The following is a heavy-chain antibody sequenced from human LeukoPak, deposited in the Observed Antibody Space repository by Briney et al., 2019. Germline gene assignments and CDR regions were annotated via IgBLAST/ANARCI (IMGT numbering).Heavy chain of an antibody. Sequence: SETLSLTCTVSGGSISSYYWSWIRQPPGKGLEWIGYIYYSGSTNYNPSLKSRVTISVDTSKNQFSLKLISVTAADTAVYYCARHVGTAMVTRDYYYYMDVWGKGTTVTVSS. CDR3: ARHVGTAMVTRDYYYYMDV. CDR2: IYYSGST. V-gene: IGHV4-59*08. J-gene: IGHJ6*03. CDR1: GGSISSYY. D-gene: IGHD5-18*01.